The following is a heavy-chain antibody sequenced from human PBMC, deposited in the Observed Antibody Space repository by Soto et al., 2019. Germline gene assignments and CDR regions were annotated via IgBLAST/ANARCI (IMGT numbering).Heavy chain of an antibody. J-gene: IGHJ6*02. Sequence: QVQLQQSGPGLVKPSQTLSLTCTVSGGSISFDHYHRTWIRQPPGKGLEWIGYVHYSGSVLYNPSLQSRVSISVDTSKNQFSLKLSSVTAADTAVYFCAREDDGGDRDYYGLDVWGQGTTVTVSS. CDR3: AREDDGGDRDYYGLDV. D-gene: IGHD2-21*02. V-gene: IGHV4-30-4*01. CDR1: GGSISFDHYH. CDR2: VHYSGSV.